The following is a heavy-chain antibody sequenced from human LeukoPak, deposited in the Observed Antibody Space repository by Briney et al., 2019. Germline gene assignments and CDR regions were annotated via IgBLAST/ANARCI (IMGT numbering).Heavy chain of an antibody. D-gene: IGHD6-13*01. V-gene: IGHV3-7*01. J-gene: IGHJ6*02. CDR3: AREDSQAAGIGYYGMDV. CDR2: IKKDGSEK. Sequence: GGSLRLSCAASGLTFSSSWMSWVRQAPGKGLEWVANIKKDGSEKYYVDSVKGRFTISRDNAKNSLYLQMNSLRAEDTAVYYCAREDSQAAGIGYYGMDVWGQGTTVTVSS. CDR1: GLTFSSSW.